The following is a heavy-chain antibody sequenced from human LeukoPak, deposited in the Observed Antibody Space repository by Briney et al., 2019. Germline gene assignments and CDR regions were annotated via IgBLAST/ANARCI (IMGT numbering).Heavy chain of an antibody. CDR2: IYHSGST. CDR1: GGSISSSNW. J-gene: IGHJ6*02. Sequence: SETLSLTCAVSGGSISSSNWWSWVRQPPGKGLEWIGEIYHSGSTNYNPSLKSRVTISVDTSKNQFSLKLSSVTAADTAVYYCARVGIVGATRYYYYYGMDVWGQGTTVTVSS. V-gene: IGHV4-4*02. D-gene: IGHD1-26*01. CDR3: ARVGIVGATRYYYYYGMDV.